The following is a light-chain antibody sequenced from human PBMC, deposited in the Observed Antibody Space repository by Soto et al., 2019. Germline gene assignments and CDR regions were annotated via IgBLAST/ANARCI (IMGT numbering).Light chain of an antibody. CDR3: QHANSFPLT. Sequence: DVPMTQSPSSVSASVGDRVTITCRASQGITNWLAWYQQKPGKAPKLLIYAASGLPSGVPSRFSGSGSGTDVTLTISSLQPEDFATYYCQHANSFPLTFGGGTKVEIK. V-gene: IGKV1-12*01. CDR1: QGITNW. J-gene: IGKJ4*01. CDR2: AAS.